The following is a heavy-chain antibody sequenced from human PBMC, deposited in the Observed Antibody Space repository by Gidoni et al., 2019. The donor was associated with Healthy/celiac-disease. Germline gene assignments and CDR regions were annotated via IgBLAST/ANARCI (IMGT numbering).Heavy chain of an antibody. V-gene: IGHV3-49*02. D-gene: IGHD4-17*01. Sequence: RFTISRDDSKSLAYLQMNSLKTEDTAVYYCTRDRGDYVSLDAFDIWGQGTMVTVSS. J-gene: IGHJ3*02. CDR3: TRDRGDYVSLDAFDI.